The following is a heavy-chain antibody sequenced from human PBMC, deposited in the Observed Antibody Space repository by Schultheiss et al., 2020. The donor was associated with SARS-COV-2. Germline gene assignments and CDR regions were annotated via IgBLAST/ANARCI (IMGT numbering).Heavy chain of an antibody. J-gene: IGHJ2*01. V-gene: IGHV4-34*01. CDR2: INHSGST. Sequence: SETLSLTCAVYGGSFSGYYWSWIRQPPGKGLEWIGEINHSGSTNYNPSLKSRVTISVDTSKNQFSLKLSSVTAADTAVYYCARRHAYDSSGYYDWYFDLWGRGTLVTVSS. CDR3: ARRHAYDSSGYYDWYFDL. CDR1: GGSFSGYY. D-gene: IGHD3-22*01.